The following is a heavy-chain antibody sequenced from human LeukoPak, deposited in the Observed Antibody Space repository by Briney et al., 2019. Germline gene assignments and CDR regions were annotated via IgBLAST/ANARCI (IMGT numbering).Heavy chain of an antibody. CDR1: GFTFSSYS. CDR3: AKAKYYYYGMDV. Sequence: GGSLRLSCAASGFTFSSYSMNWVRQAPGKGLEWVSSISSSSSYIYYADSVKGRFTISRDNSKNTLYLQMSSLRAEDTAVYYCAKAKYYYYGMDVWGQGTTVTVSS. CDR2: ISSSSSYI. V-gene: IGHV3-21*04. J-gene: IGHJ6*02.